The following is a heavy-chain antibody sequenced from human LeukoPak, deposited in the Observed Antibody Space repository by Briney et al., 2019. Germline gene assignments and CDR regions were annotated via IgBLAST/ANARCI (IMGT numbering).Heavy chain of an antibody. Sequence: ASVKASCKVSGYTLTELSMHWVRQAPGKGLEWMGGFDPEDGETIYAQKFQGRVTMTEDTSTDTAYMELSSLRSEDTAVYYCATPGPDYDGSMDYWGQGTLVTVSS. V-gene: IGHV1-24*01. J-gene: IGHJ4*02. CDR2: FDPEDGET. CDR1: GYTLTELS. D-gene: IGHD3-22*01. CDR3: ATPGPDYDGSMDY.